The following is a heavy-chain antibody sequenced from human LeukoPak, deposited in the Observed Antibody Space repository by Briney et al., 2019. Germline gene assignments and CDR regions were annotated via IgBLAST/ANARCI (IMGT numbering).Heavy chain of an antibody. CDR3: ARSAAMITFGGTPSVSPFDY. CDR1: GYTFTSYG. CDR2: ISAYNGNT. J-gene: IGHJ4*02. D-gene: IGHD3-16*01. Sequence: ASVKVSCKASGYTFTSYGISWVRQAPGQGLEWMGWISAYNGNTNYAQKLQGRVSMTTDTSTSTAYLELRSLRSDDTAVYYCARSAAMITFGGTPSVSPFDYWGQGTLVTVSS. V-gene: IGHV1-18*01.